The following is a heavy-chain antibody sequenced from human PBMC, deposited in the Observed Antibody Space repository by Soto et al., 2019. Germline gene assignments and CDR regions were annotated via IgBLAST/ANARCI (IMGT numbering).Heavy chain of an antibody. V-gene: IGHV1-18*04. Sequence: ASVKVSCKASGYTFTNYGITWVRQAPGEGLEWMGWISAYNGHTNYAQKVQGRVTMTTDSSTSTAYMELRSLRSDDTAVFYCARSPAATGYPNWFDPWGQGTLVTVSS. CDR1: GYTFTNYG. D-gene: IGHD3-9*01. CDR3: ARSPAATGYPNWFDP. J-gene: IGHJ5*02. CDR2: ISAYNGHT.